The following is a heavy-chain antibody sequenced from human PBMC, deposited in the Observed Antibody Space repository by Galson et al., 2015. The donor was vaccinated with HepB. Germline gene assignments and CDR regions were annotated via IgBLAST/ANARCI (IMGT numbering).Heavy chain of an antibody. D-gene: IGHD3-22*01. CDR1: GFTFDDYT. CDR2: ISWDGGST. CDR3: AKSILRGYDSSVSSGGAFDI. Sequence: SLRLSCAASGFTFDDYTMHWVRQAPGKGLEWVSLISWDGGSTYYADSVKGRFTISRDNSKNSLYLQMNSLRTEDTALYYCAKSILRGYDSSVSSGGAFDIWGQGTMVTVSS. V-gene: IGHV3-43*01. J-gene: IGHJ3*02.